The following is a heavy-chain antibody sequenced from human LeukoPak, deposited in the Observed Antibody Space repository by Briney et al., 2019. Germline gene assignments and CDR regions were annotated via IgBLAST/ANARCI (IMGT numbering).Heavy chain of an antibody. J-gene: IGHJ3*02. CDR2: IGTAGDT. V-gene: IGHV3-13*01. Sequence: GGSLRLSCAASGFTFSSYDMHWVRQATGKGLEWVSAIGTAGDTYYPGSVKGRFTISRENAKNSLYLQMNSLRAGDTAVYYCARGPSGYGDAFDIWGRGTMVTVSP. CDR1: GFTFSSYD. D-gene: IGHD5-12*01. CDR3: ARGPSGYGDAFDI.